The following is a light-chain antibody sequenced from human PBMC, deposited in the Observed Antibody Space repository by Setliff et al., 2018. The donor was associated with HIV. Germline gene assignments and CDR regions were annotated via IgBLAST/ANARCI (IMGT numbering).Light chain of an antibody. CDR2: DVS. Sequence: QSVLTQPASLSGSPGQSITIPCTGNSTDSGDYNFISWFQQHPGQAPKLLVYDVSDRHSGISDRFSGSKSGNTASLTISGLQADDEANYYCSSYTPSDARRVFGGGTKVTVL. J-gene: IGLJ3*02. V-gene: IGLV2-14*01. CDR1: STDSGDYNF. CDR3: SSYTPSDARRV.